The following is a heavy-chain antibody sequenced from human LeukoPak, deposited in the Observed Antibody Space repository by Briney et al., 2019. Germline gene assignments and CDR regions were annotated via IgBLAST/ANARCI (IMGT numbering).Heavy chain of an antibody. CDR1: GYSFNSFW. J-gene: IGHJ4*02. CDR3: ARLRTYGDYALNY. V-gene: IGHV5-51*01. Sequence: GESLKISCRGSGYSFNSFWIGWVRQMPGKGLEWMGIIYPGDSDTRYSPSFQGQVAISADKSISTAYLQWRSLKASDSAMYYCARLRTYGDYALNYWGQGTLVTVSS. CDR2: IYPGDSDT. D-gene: IGHD4-17*01.